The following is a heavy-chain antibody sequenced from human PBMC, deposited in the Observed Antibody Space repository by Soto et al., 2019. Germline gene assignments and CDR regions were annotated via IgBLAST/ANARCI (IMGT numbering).Heavy chain of an antibody. CDR2: IYYTGTT. Sequence: QLQESGPGLVKPSETLSLTCTVSGASISSPTYYWGWIRQSPGKGLEWIGSIYYTGTTHYSPSPKTRVTLSVDTSKMQFSLSLTSVTGADTAIYYCVRQPNRPLGGDDWGQGTLVTVSS. J-gene: IGHJ4*02. V-gene: IGHV4-39*01. CDR3: VRQPNRPLGGDD. CDR1: GASISSPTYY. D-gene: IGHD3-16*01.